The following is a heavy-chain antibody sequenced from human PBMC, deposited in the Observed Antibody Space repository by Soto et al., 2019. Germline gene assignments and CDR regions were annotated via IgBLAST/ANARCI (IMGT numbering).Heavy chain of an antibody. V-gene: IGHV1-46*01. CDR3: AREGGDSSSSRSGWFDP. D-gene: IGHD6-6*01. Sequence: ASVKVSCKASGYTFTGYYMHWVRQAPGQGLEWMGIINPSGGSTSYAQKFQGRVTMTRDTSTSTVYMELSSLRSEDTAVYYCAREGGDSSSSRSGWFDPWGQGTLVTVSS. CDR2: INPSGGST. CDR1: GYTFTGYY. J-gene: IGHJ5*02.